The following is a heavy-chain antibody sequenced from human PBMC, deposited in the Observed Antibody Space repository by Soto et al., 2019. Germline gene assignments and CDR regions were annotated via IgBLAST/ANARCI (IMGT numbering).Heavy chain of an antibody. CDR2: ISGFNGKT. J-gene: IGHJ5*02. CDR1: GYSFARYG. Sequence: LQSAAELRSPGASVKVSCKTSGYSFARYGVSWVRQAPGQGLEWLGWISGFNGKTEYSQTLRDRVTLTTDTSTGTAHWELTSLISDDKAIYYCARDSNYFGPAGSNGFDLWGQGTLVTVSS. CDR3: ARDSNYFGPAGSNGFDL. D-gene: IGHD3-9*01. V-gene: IGHV1-18*01.